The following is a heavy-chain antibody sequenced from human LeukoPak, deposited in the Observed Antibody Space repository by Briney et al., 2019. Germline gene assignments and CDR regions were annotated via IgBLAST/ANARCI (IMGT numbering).Heavy chain of an antibody. CDR2: IYTSGST. Sequence: PSETLSLTCTVSGGSISSYYWSWIRQPAGKGLEWIGRIYTSGSTNYNPSLKSRVTMSVDTSKNQFSLKLSSVTAADTAVYYCARAAGGLTTVTTRCAFDIWGQGTMVTVSS. CDR1: GGSISSYY. J-gene: IGHJ3*02. CDR3: ARAAGGLTTVTTRCAFDI. D-gene: IGHD4-17*01. V-gene: IGHV4-4*07.